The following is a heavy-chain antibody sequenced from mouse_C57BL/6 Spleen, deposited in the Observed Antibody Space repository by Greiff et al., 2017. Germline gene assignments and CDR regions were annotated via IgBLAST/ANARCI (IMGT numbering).Heavy chain of an antibody. CDR3: AVDRYDGFYFDY. V-gene: IGHV5-4*03. D-gene: IGHD2-3*01. Sequence: EVKLVESGGGLVKPGGSLKLSCAASGFTFSSYAMPWVRQTPEKRLEWVATIGGGGSYTYYPDNVKGRFTVSRDNAKNNLYLQMSHLKSADTAMYYCAVDRYDGFYFDYWGQGTTLTVSS. CDR2: IGGGGSYT. CDR1: GFTFSSYA. J-gene: IGHJ2*01.